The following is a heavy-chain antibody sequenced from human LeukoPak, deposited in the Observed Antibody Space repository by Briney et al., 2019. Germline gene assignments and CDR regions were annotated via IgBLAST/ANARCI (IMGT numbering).Heavy chain of an antibody. D-gene: IGHD5-18*01. V-gene: IGHV1-18*01. CDR1: GYTFTSYG. J-gene: IGHJ3*02. Sequence: GASVKVSCKASGYTFTSYGISWVRQAPGQGLEWMGWISAYNGNTNYAQKLQGRVTMTTDTSTSTAYMELRSLRSDDTAVYYCARDMVGGVDTAMPDDAFDIWGQGTMATVSS. CDR2: ISAYNGNT. CDR3: ARDMVGGVDTAMPDDAFDI.